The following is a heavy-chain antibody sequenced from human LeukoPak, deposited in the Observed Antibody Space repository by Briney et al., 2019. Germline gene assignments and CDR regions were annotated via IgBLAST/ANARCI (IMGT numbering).Heavy chain of an antibody. Sequence: GASVKVSCKASGYTFTGYYMRWVRQAPGQGLEWIGWINPNSGGTNYAQKFQGRVTMTRDTSISTAYMELSRLRSDDTAMYYCASGGPVSVAGPPHVDYWGQGTLVTVSS. V-gene: IGHV1-2*02. D-gene: IGHD6-19*01. J-gene: IGHJ4*02. CDR2: INPNSGGT. CDR3: ASGGPVSVAGPPHVDY. CDR1: GYTFTGYY.